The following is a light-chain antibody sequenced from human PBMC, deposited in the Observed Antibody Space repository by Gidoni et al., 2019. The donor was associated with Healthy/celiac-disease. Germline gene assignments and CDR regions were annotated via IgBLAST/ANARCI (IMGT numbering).Light chain of an antibody. CDR3: QQYDNLPPALT. CDR2: DAS. V-gene: IGKV1-33*01. CDR1: QDISNY. Sequence: DIQMTQSPSSLSASVGDRVTITCQASQDISNYFNWYQQKPGKAHKLLIYDASNLETGVPSRFSGSGSGTDFTFTISSLQPEDIATYYCQQYDNLPPALTFGGGTKVEIK. J-gene: IGKJ4*01.